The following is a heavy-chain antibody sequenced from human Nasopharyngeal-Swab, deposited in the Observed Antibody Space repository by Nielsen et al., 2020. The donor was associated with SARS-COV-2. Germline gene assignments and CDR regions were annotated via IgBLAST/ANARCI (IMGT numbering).Heavy chain of an antibody. V-gene: IGHV5-10-1*01. CDR2: IDHRDSYT. CDR1: GYSFTNYW. J-gene: IGHJ5*02. Sequence: GESLKISCQGSGYSFTNYWISWVRQMPGRGLEWMGRIDHRDSYTNYSPSFQGHVTISADKSISTAYLQWNSLKASDTAMYYCARSIAYGSGSYYGFRFDPWGQGTLVTVSS. D-gene: IGHD3-10*01. CDR3: ARSIAYGSGSYYGFRFDP.